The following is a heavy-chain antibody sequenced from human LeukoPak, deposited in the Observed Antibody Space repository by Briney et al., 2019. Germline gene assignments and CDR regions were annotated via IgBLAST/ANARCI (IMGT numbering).Heavy chain of an antibody. CDR2: IIPIFGTA. J-gene: IGHJ4*02. CDR1: GGTFSSYA. D-gene: IGHD2-2*01. V-gene: IGHV1-69*01. Sequence: ASVKVSCEASGGTFSSYAISWVRQAPGQGLEWMGGIIPIFGTANYAQKFQGRVTITADESTSTAYMELSSLRSEDTAVYYCAREACSSTSCYAPYFDYWGQGTLVTVSS. CDR3: AREACSSTSCYAPYFDY.